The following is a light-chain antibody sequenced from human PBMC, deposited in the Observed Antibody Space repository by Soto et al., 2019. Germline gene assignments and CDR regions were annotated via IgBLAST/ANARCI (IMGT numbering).Light chain of an antibody. Sequence: DIEMTQSPCSLSASLGYRFTITCRASQGISRWLAWYQQKPGKAPKLLIYAASSLQSGVPSRFSGSGSGTDFTLTISSLQPEDFATYYCQQANSFPFAFGQGTRLEIK. CDR3: QQANSFPFA. J-gene: IGKJ5*01. CDR2: AAS. V-gene: IGKV1-12*01. CDR1: QGISRW.